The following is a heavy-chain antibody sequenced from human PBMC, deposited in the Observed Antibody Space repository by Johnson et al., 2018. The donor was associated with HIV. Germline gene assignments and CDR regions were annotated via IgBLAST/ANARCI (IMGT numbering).Heavy chain of an antibody. V-gene: IGHV3-30-3*01. CDR3: ARDSGQQLADAFDI. D-gene: IGHD6-6*01. CDR2: ISFDGSNK. J-gene: IGHJ3*02. CDR1: GFSFSDSA. Sequence: QVQLVESGGGVVQPGRSLRLSCSASGFSFSDSAMHWVRQAPGKGLKWVAVISFDGSNKYYADSLTGRFTISRDNSKNTLYLQMNSLRAEDTAVYYCARDSGQQLADAFDIWGQGTMVTVSS.